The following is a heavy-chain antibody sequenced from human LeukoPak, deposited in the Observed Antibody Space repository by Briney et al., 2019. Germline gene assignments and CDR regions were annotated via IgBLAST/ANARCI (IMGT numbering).Heavy chain of an antibody. J-gene: IGHJ4*02. D-gene: IGHD6-19*01. V-gene: IGHV3-49*04. Sequence: GRSLRLSCTASGFTFGDYAMSWVRQAPGQGLEWVGFIRSKAYGGTTEYAASVKGRFTISRDDSKSIAYLQMNSLKTEDTAVYYCTRDLRWLAYDYWGQGTLVTVSS. CDR1: GFTFGDYA. CDR2: IRSKAYGGTT. CDR3: TRDLRWLAYDY.